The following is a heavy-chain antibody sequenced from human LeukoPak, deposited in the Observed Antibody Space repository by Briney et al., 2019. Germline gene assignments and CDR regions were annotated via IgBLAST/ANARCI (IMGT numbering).Heavy chain of an antibody. J-gene: IGHJ4*02. D-gene: IGHD5-24*01. CDR1: GVSISSGDYY. Sequence: MASETLSLTCTVSGVSISSGDYYWSWIRQPPGKGLEWIGYIYYSGSTYYNPSLKSRVTISVDTSKNQFSLKLSSVTAADTAVYYCARDQGGYNYFDYWGQGTLVTVSS. V-gene: IGHV4-30-4*08. CDR3: ARDQGGYNYFDY. CDR2: IYYSGST.